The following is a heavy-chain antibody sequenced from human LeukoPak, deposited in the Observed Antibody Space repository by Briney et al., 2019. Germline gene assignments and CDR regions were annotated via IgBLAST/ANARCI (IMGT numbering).Heavy chain of an antibody. D-gene: IGHD3-22*01. CDR2: INPNSGGT. CDR1: GYTFTGYY. CDR3: ARAYYDSSGSYYYYYYMDV. J-gene: IGHJ6*03. V-gene: IGHV1-2*02. Sequence: ASVKVSCKASGYTFTGYYVHWVRQAPGQGLEWMGWINPNSGGTNYAQKFQGRVTMTRDTSISTAYMELSRLRSDDTAVYYCARAYYDSSGSYYYYYYMDVWGKGTTVTVSS.